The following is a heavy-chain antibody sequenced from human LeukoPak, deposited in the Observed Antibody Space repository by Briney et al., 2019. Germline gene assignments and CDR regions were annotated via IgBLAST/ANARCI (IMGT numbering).Heavy chain of an antibody. CDR2: IYYSGST. CDR3: ARAAIFGVVIDAFDI. CDR1: GGSISSYY. Sequence: SETLSLTCTVSGGSISSYYWSRIRQPPGKGLEWIGYIYYSGSTNYNPSLKSRVTISVDTSKNQFSPKLSSVTAADTAVYYCARAAIFGVVIDAFDIWGQGTMVTVSS. V-gene: IGHV4-59*01. D-gene: IGHD3-3*01. J-gene: IGHJ3*02.